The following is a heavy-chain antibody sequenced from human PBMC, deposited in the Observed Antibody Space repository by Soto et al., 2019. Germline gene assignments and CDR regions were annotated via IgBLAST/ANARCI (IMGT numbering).Heavy chain of an antibody. D-gene: IGHD3-22*01. CDR1: GGSISSSSYY. CDR3: AGGDYYHSSGYYLYYYTMDV. J-gene: IGHJ6*02. V-gene: IGHV4-39*01. Sequence: SETLSLTCTVSGGSISSSSYYWGWIRQPPGKGLEWIGNVYYGGSTYYNPSLKSRVTISVETPKSQFSLKLSSVTAADTAVYYCAGGDYYHSSGYYLYYYTMDVWGQGTTVTVSS. CDR2: VYYGGST.